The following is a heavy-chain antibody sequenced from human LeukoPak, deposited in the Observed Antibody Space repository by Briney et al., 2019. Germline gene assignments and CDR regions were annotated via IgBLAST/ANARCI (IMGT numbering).Heavy chain of an antibody. CDR1: GFTFSGCS. CDR2: INHSGST. J-gene: IGHJ4*02. V-gene: IGHV4-34*01. D-gene: IGHD6-13*01. CDR3: ARVGDSSSFSY. Sequence: GSLRLSCAASGFTFSGCSMNWVRQAPGKGLEWIGEINHSGSTNYNPSLKSRVTISVDTSKNQFSLKLSSVTAADTAVYYCARVGDSSSFSYWGQGTLVTVSS.